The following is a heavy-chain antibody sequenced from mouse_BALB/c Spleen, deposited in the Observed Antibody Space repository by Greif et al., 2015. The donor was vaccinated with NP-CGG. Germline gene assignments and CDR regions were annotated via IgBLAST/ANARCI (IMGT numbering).Heavy chain of an antibody. CDR1: GYSFTSYW. J-gene: IGHJ2*01. CDR3: LITTVVADY. Sequence: EVQLQQSGTVLARPGASVKMSCKASGYSFTSYWMHWVKQRPGQGLEWIGAIYPGNSDTSYNQEFKGKAKLTAVTSASTAYMELSSLTNEDSAVYYCLITTVVADYWGQGTTLTVSS. V-gene: IGHV1-5*01. D-gene: IGHD1-1*01. CDR2: IYPGNSDT.